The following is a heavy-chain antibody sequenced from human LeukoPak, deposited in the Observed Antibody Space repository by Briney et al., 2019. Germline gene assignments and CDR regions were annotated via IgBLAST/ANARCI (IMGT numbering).Heavy chain of an antibody. CDR3: AKVDRSAPDY. J-gene: IGHJ4*02. Sequence: GSLKLSCAASGFTFSNYAMSLVRQAPGKGLEGVSTISGSGGSTYYADSVKGRFTISRDKSKNTLYLQMNSLRAEDTAVYYCAKVDRSAPDYWGQGTLVTVSS. D-gene: IGHD6-6*01. V-gene: IGHV3-23*01. CDR2: ISGSGGST. CDR1: GFTFSNYA.